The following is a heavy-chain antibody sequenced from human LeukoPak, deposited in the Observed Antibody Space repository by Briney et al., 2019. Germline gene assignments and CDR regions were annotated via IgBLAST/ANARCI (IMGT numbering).Heavy chain of an antibody. CDR3: AQSRYNNKWYARFDY. D-gene: IGHD1-14*01. V-gene: IGHV2-5*01. J-gene: IGHJ4*02. Sequence: PGPTLVNPTQTLTLTCTFSGFSLSTSGVGGGWIRQPPGKALEWLALIDWKDDKRYSPSLKTRLTISNDTSKNQVVLTMTNMDPVDTVSYYCAQSRYNNKWYARFDYWGQGTLVSVSS. CDR2: IDWKDDK. CDR1: GFSLSTSGVG.